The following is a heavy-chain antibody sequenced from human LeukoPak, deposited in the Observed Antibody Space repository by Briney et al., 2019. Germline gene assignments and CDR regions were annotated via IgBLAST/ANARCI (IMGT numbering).Heavy chain of an antibody. CDR1: GYTFTGYY. D-gene: IGHD3-10*01. J-gene: IGHJ6*03. CDR3: ARDMVRLPYYYYYMDV. V-gene: IGHV1-2*06. Sequence: ASVKVSCKASGYTFTGYYMHWVRQAPGQGLEWMGRINPNSGGTNYAQKFQGRVTMTRDTSISTAYMELSRLRSDDTAVYYCARDMVRLPYYYYYMDVWGKGTTVTVSS. CDR2: INPNSGGT.